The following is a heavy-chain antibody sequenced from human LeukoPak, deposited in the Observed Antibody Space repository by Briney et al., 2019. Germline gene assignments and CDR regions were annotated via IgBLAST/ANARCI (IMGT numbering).Heavy chain of an antibody. Sequence: PSETLSLTCTVSGGSFSSYYWSWLRQPAGKGLEWIGRIYTSGSTNYNPSLKSRVTMSVDTSKYQFSLKLSSVTAADTAVYYCARDHRYFDWLVFDPWGQGTLVTVSS. CDR2: IYTSGST. D-gene: IGHD3-9*01. CDR1: GGSFSSYY. V-gene: IGHV4-4*07. CDR3: ARDHRYFDWLVFDP. J-gene: IGHJ5*02.